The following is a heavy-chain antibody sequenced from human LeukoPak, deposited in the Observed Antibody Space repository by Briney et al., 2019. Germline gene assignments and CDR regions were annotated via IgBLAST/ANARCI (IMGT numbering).Heavy chain of an antibody. V-gene: IGHV1-2*06. J-gene: IGHJ3*02. CDR3: ARSDAAAGTAFDI. D-gene: IGHD6-13*01. CDR1: GYTFTGYY. CDR2: INPNSGGT. Sequence: ASVKVSCKASGYTFTGYYMHWVRQAPGQGLEWMGRINPNSGGTNYAQKFQGRVTMTRDTSISTAYMELSRLRSDGTAVYYCARSDAAAGTAFDIWGQGTMVTVSS.